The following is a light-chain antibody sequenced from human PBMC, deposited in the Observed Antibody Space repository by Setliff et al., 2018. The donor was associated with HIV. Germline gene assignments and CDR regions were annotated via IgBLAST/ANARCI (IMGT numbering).Light chain of an antibody. CDR1: NSNIGNNY. Sequence: SVLTQPPSVSAAPGQKVTISCSGSNSNIGNNYVSWYQQLPGTAPKLLIYDNNQRPSGIPDRFSGSKSGTSATLGITGLQTGDEADYYCGSWDNSLSAFLFGTGTKVTVL. J-gene: IGLJ1*01. V-gene: IGLV1-51*01. CDR3: GSWDNSLSAFL. CDR2: DNN.